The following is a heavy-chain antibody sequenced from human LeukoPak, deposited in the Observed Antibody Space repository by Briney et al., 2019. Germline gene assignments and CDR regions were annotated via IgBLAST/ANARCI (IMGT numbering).Heavy chain of an antibody. CDR1: GFTFSSYA. CDR2: ISYDGSNK. D-gene: IGHD2-2*01. J-gene: IGHJ4*02. Sequence: PGGSLRLSCAASGFTFSSYAMHWVRQAPGKGLEWVAVISYDGSNKYYADSVKGRFTISRDNSKNTLYLQMNSLRAEDTAVYYCARDSVLGGYFPYQLLPQQLDYWGQGALVTVSS. V-gene: IGHV3-30-3*01. CDR3: ARDSVLGGYFPYQLLPQQLDY.